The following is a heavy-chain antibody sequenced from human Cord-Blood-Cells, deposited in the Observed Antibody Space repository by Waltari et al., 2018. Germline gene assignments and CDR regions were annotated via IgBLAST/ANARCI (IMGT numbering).Heavy chain of an antibody. CDR2: IWYDGSKK. J-gene: IGHJ4*02. Sequence: QVQLVESGGGVVQPGRSLRLSCAASGFTFSSYGMHWVRQAPGKGLEWVAVIWYDGSKKYYADSVKGRFTISRDNSKNTLYLQMNSLGAEDTAVYYCVRAETPGNFDYWGQGTLVTVSS. V-gene: IGHV3-33*01. CDR3: VRAETPGNFDY. CDR1: GFTFSSYG.